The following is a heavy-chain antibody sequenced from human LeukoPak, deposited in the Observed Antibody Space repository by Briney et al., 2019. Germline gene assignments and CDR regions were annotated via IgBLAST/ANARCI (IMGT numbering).Heavy chain of an antibody. Sequence: SETLSLTCTGSGGSMSGHYWSWIRQPPGKGLEWIGYIYHSGSTNYNPSLKSRVTISVDTSKNQFSLKLRSVTAADTAVYYCARAYYDFWSSDYWGQGTLVTVSS. CDR1: GGSMSGHY. V-gene: IGHV4-59*11. D-gene: IGHD3-3*01. J-gene: IGHJ4*02. CDR2: IYHSGST. CDR3: ARAYYDFWSSDY.